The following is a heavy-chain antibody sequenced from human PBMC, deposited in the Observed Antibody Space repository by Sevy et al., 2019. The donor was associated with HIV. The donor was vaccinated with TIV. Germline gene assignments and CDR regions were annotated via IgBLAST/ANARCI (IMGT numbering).Heavy chain of an antibody. V-gene: IGHV3-23*01. Sequence: GGSLRLSCAASGFTFSSYAMSWVRQAPGKGLEWVSAISVSGGSTYYADSVKGRFTISRDNSKNTLYLQLNSLRAEDTAVYYCAKEGPYDSSGYYPHFDYWGQGTLVTVSS. CDR1: GFTFSSYA. CDR2: ISVSGGST. J-gene: IGHJ4*02. D-gene: IGHD3-22*01. CDR3: AKEGPYDSSGYYPHFDY.